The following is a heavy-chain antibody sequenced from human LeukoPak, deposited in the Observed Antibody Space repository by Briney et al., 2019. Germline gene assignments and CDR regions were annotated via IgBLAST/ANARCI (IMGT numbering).Heavy chain of an antibody. Sequence: ASVKVSCKASGYTFTSYDINWVRQATGQGREWMGWMNPNSGNTGYAQKFQGRVTMTRNTSISTAYMELRSLRSDDTAVYYCARDVRFLEWPYFGFDPWGQGTLVTVSS. D-gene: IGHD3-3*01. CDR2: MNPNSGNT. V-gene: IGHV1-8*01. CDR3: ARDVRFLEWPYFGFDP. CDR1: GYTFTSYD. J-gene: IGHJ5*02.